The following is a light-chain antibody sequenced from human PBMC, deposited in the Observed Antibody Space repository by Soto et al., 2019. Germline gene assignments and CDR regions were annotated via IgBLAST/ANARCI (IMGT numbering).Light chain of an antibody. CDR1: QSVNSN. CDR3: QQYNNWPPIT. J-gene: IGKJ5*01. V-gene: IGKV3-15*01. CDR2: GAS. Sequence: EIMMKKSPVTLSVSPGEGATLSCLASQSVNSNLAWYQQKPGQAPRLLIYGASTRATGIPASFIGNGSGTEFTLTASSLQPEDFAVYYCQQYNNWPPITFGQGTRLEIK.